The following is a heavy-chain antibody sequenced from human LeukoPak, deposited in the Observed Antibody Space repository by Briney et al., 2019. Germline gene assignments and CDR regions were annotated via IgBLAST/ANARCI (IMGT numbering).Heavy chain of an antibody. Sequence: PGGSLRLSCAASGFTFSSYAMHWVRQAPGKGLEWVAVISYDGSNKYYADSVKGRFTISRDNSKNTLYLQMNSLRAEDTAVYYCARDSPSYDFWSGYPNYWGQGTLVTVSS. CDR1: GFTFSSYA. CDR3: ARDSPSYDFWSGYPNY. D-gene: IGHD3-3*01. CDR2: ISYDGSNK. V-gene: IGHV3-30-3*01. J-gene: IGHJ4*02.